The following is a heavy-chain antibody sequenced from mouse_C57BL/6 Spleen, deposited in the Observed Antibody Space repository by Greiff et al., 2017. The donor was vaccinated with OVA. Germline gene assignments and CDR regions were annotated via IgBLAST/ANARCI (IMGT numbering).Heavy chain of an antibody. D-gene: IGHD4-1*01. Sequence: EVKLVESGGGLVKPGGSLKLSCAASGFTFSDYGMHWVRQAPEKGLEWVAYISSGSSTIYYADTVKGRFTISRDNAKNTLFLQMTSLRSEDTAMYYCARENWDGSWTYWGQGTLVTVSA. J-gene: IGHJ3*01. CDR1: GFTFSDYG. CDR2: ISSGSSTI. V-gene: IGHV5-17*01. CDR3: ARENWDGSWTY.